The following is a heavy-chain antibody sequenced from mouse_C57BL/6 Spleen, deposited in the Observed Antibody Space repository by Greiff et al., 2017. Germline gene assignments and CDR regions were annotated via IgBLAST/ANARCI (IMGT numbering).Heavy chain of an antibody. CDR1: GYTFTSYW. Sequence: QVQLQQPGAELVKPGASVKMSCKASGYTFTSYWITWVKQRPGQGLEWIGDIYPGSGSTNYNEKFQSKATLTVDTSSSTAYMQLSSLTSEDSAVYYCARGYYGSSYHFDYWGQGTTLTVSS. CDR3: ARGYYGSSYHFDY. D-gene: IGHD1-1*01. CDR2: IYPGSGST. V-gene: IGHV1-55*01. J-gene: IGHJ2*01.